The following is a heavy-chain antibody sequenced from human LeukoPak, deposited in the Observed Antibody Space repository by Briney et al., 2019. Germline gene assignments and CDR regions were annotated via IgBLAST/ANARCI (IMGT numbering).Heavy chain of an antibody. V-gene: IGHV3-74*01. D-gene: IGHD1-26*01. CDR3: VRGGVGATGLDY. Sequence: GGSLRLSCAASGFTFSSYWMYWVRQAPGKGLVWVSRVNGDGTSTRYGDSVKGRLTISRDNAKNTVYLQMNSLRAEDTAVYYYVRGGVGATGLDYWGQGTLVTVSS. CDR2: VNGDGTST. CDR1: GFTFSSYW. J-gene: IGHJ4*02.